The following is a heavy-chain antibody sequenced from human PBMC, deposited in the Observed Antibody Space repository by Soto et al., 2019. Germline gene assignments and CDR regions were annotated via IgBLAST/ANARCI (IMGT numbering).Heavy chain of an antibody. V-gene: IGHV1-46*01. CDR2: INPSGGST. D-gene: IGHD6-19*01. CDR3: ARGGRSSHSSGWYYFDY. CDR1: GYTFTSYY. Sequence: PSVKVSCKASGYTFTSYYMHWVRQAPGQGLEWMGIINPSGGSTSYAQKFQGRVTMTRDTSTSTVYMELSSLRSEDTAVYYCARGGRSSHSSGWYYFDYWGQGTLVTVSS. J-gene: IGHJ4*02.